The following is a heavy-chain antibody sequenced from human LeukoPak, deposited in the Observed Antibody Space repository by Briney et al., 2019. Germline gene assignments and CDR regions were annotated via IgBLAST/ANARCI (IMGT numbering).Heavy chain of an antibody. CDR1: GGSFSGYY. CDR3: ARVHTMIVVGIDY. D-gene: IGHD3-22*01. CDR2: INHSGST. Sequence: SETLSLTCAVYGGSFSGYYWSWIRQSPGKGLEWIGEINHSGSTNYNPSLKSRVTISVDTSKNQFSLKLSSVTAADTAVYYCARVHTMIVVGIDYWGQGTLVTVSS. V-gene: IGHV4-34*01. J-gene: IGHJ4*02.